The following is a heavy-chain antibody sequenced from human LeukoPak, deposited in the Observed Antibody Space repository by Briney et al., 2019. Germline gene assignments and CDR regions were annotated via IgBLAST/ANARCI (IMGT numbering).Heavy chain of an antibody. CDR3: AIKRGYVRY. D-gene: IGHD5-12*01. CDR2: IYWDDDK. CDR1: GFSLSTSGVG. V-gene: IGHV2-5*02. J-gene: IGHJ4*02. Sequence: ESGPTLVNPPQPLTLTCTFSGFSLSTSGVGVGWIRQPPVKALEWLALIYWDDDKRYSPSLKSRLTITKDTSKNQVVLTMTNMDPVDTATYYCAIKRGYVRYWGQGTLVTVSS.